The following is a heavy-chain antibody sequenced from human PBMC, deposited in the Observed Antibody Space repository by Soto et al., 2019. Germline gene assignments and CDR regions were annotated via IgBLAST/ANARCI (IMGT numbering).Heavy chain of an antibody. CDR3: ARVAQQWLAPVMSGMDV. CDR2: ISSSSSTI. Sequence: GGSLRLSCAASGFAFISYSMNWVRQAPGKGLEWVSYISSSSSTIYYADSVKGRFTISRDNAKNSLYLQMNSLRDEDTAVYYCARVAQQWLAPVMSGMDVWGQGTTVTVSS. J-gene: IGHJ6*02. CDR1: GFAFISYS. D-gene: IGHD6-19*01. V-gene: IGHV3-48*02.